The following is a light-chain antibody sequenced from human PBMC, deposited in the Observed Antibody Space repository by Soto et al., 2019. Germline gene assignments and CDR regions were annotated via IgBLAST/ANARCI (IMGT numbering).Light chain of an antibody. J-gene: IGLJ3*02. CDR1: RSDVGGYNY. Sequence: QSALTQPASVSGSPGQSITISCTGTRSDVGGYNYVSWYQQHPGKAPKLMIFEVTNRPSGVSNRFSGSKSGNTASLTISGLQAEDDADYYCSSYTSSTTWVFGGGTKLTVL. CDR2: EVT. V-gene: IGLV2-14*01. CDR3: SSYTSSTTWV.